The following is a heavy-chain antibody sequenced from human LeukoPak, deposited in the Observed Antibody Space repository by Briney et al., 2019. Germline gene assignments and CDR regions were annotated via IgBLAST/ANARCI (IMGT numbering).Heavy chain of an antibody. J-gene: IGHJ6*03. CDR1: GGTFSSYA. D-gene: IGHD1-1*01. V-gene: IGHV1-69*05. CDR3: AESTTTASGLYYMDV. Sequence: SVSVSCKASGGTFSSYAISWVRQAPGQGLEWMGGIITIFGTANYAQKFQGRVTITTDESTSTAYMELSSLRSEDTAVYYCAESTTTASGLYYMDVWGKGTTVTVSS. CDR2: IITIFGTA.